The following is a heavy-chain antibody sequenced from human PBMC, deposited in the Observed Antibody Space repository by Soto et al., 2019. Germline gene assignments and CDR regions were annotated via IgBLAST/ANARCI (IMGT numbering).Heavy chain of an antibody. CDR1: GFTFSSYE. J-gene: IGHJ6*02. V-gene: IGHV3-48*03. CDR3: ARDHKGGYYYYGMDV. CDR2: ISSSGSTI. Sequence: GGSVRLSCAASGFTFSSYEMNWVRQAPGKGLEWVSYISSSGSTIFYADSVKGRFTISRDNAKSSLYLQLNSLRAEDSAVYYCARDHKGGYYYYGMDVWGQGTTVTVSS.